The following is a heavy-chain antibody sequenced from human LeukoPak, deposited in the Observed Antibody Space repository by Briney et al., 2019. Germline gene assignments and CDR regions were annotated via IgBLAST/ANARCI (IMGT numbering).Heavy chain of an antibody. CDR1: GFSLSAYW. D-gene: IGHD2-2*01. V-gene: IGHV3-74*01. CDR2: INTDGSTT. J-gene: IGHJ4*02. Sequence: GGSLRLSCAGSGFSLSAYWMHWVRQAPGKGLVRVSRINTDGSTTNYADSVKGRFTISRDNAKNTLYLQMNSLRAEDTAVYYCALGYCSGTGSCFDKWGQGTLVTVSS. CDR3: ALGYCSGTGSCFDK.